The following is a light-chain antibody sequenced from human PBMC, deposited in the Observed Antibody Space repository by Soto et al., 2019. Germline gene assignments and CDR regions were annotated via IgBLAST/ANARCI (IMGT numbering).Light chain of an antibody. CDR2: EVS. Sequence: QAALTQPASVSGSPGQSITISCTGTISDVGGYNYVSWYQQHPGKAPKLMIFEVSNRPSGVSNRFSGSKSGNTASLTISGLQTEDEADYYCTSYTSSFTHLFGTGTKVTVL. CDR3: TSYTSSFTHL. J-gene: IGLJ1*01. V-gene: IGLV2-14*01. CDR1: ISDVGGYNY.